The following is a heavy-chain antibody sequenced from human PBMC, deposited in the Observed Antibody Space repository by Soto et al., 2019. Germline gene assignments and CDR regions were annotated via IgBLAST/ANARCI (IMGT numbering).Heavy chain of an antibody. D-gene: IGHD3-22*01. J-gene: IGHJ6*02. CDR1: GFTFSSYS. V-gene: IGHV3-21*01. Sequence: GGSLRLSCAASGFTFSSYSMNWVRQAPGKGLEWVSSISSSSSYIYYADSVKGRFTISRDNAKNSLYLQMNSLRAEDTAVYYCARESITMIVVVIIVGVCLFYYYYGMDVWGQGTTVTVSS. CDR3: ARESITMIVVVIIVGVCLFYYYYGMDV. CDR2: ISSSSSYI.